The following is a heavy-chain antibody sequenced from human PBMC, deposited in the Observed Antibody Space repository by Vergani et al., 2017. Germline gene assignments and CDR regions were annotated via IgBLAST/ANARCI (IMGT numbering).Heavy chain of an antibody. V-gene: IGHV1-69*02. CDR1: GGTFSSYT. Sequence: QVQLVQSGAEVKKPGSSVKVSCKASGGTFSSYTISWVRQAPGQGLEWMGRIIPILGIANYAQKFQGRVTITADKSTSTAYMELSSLRSEDTAVYYCAIAYYYDSSGYYPPDYWGQGTLVTVSS. J-gene: IGHJ4*02. D-gene: IGHD3-22*01. CDR2: IIPILGIA. CDR3: AIAYYYDSSGYYPPDY.